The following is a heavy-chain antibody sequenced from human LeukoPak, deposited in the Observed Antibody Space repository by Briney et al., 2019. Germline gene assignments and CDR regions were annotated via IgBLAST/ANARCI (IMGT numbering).Heavy chain of an antibody. J-gene: IGHJ5*02. V-gene: IGHV4-34*01. D-gene: IGHD3-10*01. CDR1: GGSFSGYY. CDR3: ARVKYASWSNYNYRNNWFDP. Sequence: SETLSLTCAVYGGSFSGYYWSWIRQPPGTGLEWIGENNHSGSTNYNPSLKSRVTISVDTSKNQFSLKLSSVTAADTAVYYCARVKYASWSNYNYRNNWFDPWGQGTLVTVSS. CDR2: NNHSGST.